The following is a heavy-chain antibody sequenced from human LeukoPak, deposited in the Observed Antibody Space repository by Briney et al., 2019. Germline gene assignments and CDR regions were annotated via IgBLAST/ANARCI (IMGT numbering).Heavy chain of an antibody. CDR3: ARVNGSGSPWDYYYYYGMDV. V-gene: IGHV4-4*02. J-gene: IGHJ6*04. CDR2: IYHSGST. Sequence: PSETLSLTCAVTGGSISSRNWWSWVRQPPGKELEWIGEIYHSGSTNYNPSLKSRVTISVDKSKNQFSLKLSSVTAADTAVYYCARVNGSGSPWDYYYYYGMDVWGKGTTVTVSS. CDR1: GGSISSRNW. D-gene: IGHD3-10*01.